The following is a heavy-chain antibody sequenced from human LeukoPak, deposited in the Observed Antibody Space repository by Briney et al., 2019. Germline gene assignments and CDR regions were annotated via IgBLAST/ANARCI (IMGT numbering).Heavy chain of an antibody. D-gene: IGHD3-10*01. CDR2: IYYTGST. CDR1: GGSVTSGGFY. V-gene: IGHV4-39*01. Sequence: SETLSLTCSVSGGSVTSGGFYWGWLRQPPGKGPEWIATIYYTGSTYYNPSLKSRVTISIDTSKNQLSLRLTSVTATDTAVYHCARHSGSGSLSRPFDPWGQGTLVTVSS. J-gene: IGHJ5*02. CDR3: ARHSGSGSLSRPFDP.